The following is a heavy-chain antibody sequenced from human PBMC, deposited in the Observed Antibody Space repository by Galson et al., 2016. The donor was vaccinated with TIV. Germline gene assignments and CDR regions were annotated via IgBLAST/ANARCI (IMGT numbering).Heavy chain of an antibody. V-gene: IGHV1-24*01. D-gene: IGHD3-22*01. Sequence: SVKVSCKVSGDSLTDLVIHWVRQAPGKGLEWVGGFDPEVGRTIYAQKLQGRVTMTADTSTDTAYMELGSLRFEDTAVYYCATVAWFPGLSLDNWGQGTLVTVSS. J-gene: IGHJ4*02. CDR3: ATVAWFPGLSLDN. CDR2: FDPEVGRT. CDR1: GDSLTDLV.